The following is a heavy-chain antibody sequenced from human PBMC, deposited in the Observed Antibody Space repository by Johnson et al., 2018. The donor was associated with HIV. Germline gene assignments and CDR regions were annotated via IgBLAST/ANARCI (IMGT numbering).Heavy chain of an antibody. CDR2: IKRKTDGETT. D-gene: IGHD1-26*01. V-gene: IGHV3-15*01. Sequence: VQLVESGGGLVKPGWSLRLSCAASGFTFTNAWMHWVRQAPWKGLEWVGRIKRKTDGETTDYTTPVKGRFTISRDDSKNTLYLQMNSLKTEDTAVYYCATDVPSAPYYNAFDIWGQGTMVTVSS. CDR3: ATDVPSAPYYNAFDI. J-gene: IGHJ3*02. CDR1: GFTFTNAW.